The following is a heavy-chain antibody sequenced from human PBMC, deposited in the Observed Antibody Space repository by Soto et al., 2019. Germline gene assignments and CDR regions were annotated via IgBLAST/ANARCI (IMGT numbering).Heavy chain of an antibody. Sequence: QVQLVQSGAEVKKPGASVKVSCKASGYTFTGYYMHWVRQAPGQGLEWMGWINPNSGGTNYAQKSQGWVTMTRDTSISTAYMELSRLRSDDTAVYYCARAGRNLNWHYSRWFDPWGQGTLVTVSS. CDR3: ARAGRNLNWHYSRWFDP. J-gene: IGHJ5*02. D-gene: IGHD1-7*01. V-gene: IGHV1-2*04. CDR2: INPNSGGT. CDR1: GYTFTGYY.